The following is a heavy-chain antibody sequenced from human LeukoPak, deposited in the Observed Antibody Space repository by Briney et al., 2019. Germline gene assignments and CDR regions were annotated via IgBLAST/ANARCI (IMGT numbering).Heavy chain of an antibody. Sequence: GKSLKISCMGSGYSFTTYWIGWVRHMPGKGLEWMGIIYPGDSDTRYSPSFQGQVTISADKSISTAYLQWSSLKASDTAMYYCARRRSGYYFDYWGQGTLVTVST. D-gene: IGHD3-22*01. J-gene: IGHJ4*02. CDR2: IYPGDSDT. CDR1: GYSFTTYW. V-gene: IGHV5-51*01. CDR3: ARRRSGYYFDY.